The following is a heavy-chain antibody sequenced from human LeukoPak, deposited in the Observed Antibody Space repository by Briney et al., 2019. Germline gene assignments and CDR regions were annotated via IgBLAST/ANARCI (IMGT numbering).Heavy chain of an antibody. Sequence: SETLSLTCAVYGGSFSGYYWSWIRQPPGKGLEWIWEINHSGSTNYNPSLKSRVTISVDTSKNQFSLKLSSVTAADTAVYYCARHMVGAIPFDYWGQGTLVTVSS. CDR1: GGSFSGYY. V-gene: IGHV4-34*01. CDR2: INHSGST. CDR3: ARHMVGAIPFDY. J-gene: IGHJ4*02. D-gene: IGHD1-26*01.